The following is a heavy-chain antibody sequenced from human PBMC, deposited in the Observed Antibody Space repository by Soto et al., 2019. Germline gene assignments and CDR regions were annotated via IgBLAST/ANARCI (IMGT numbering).Heavy chain of an antibody. CDR2: IYYTGTT. CDR3: ARGHGSGNYDY. V-gene: IGHV4-59*01. D-gene: IGHD3-10*01. Sequence: ASETLSLTCTVSGDSISTYYWSWIRQSPGKGLEWIGYIYYTGTTNYDPSLKSRVTISVDTSKNQFSLRLSSVTAADTAVYYCARGHGSGNYDYWGQGTQVTVSS. CDR1: GDSISTYY. J-gene: IGHJ4*02.